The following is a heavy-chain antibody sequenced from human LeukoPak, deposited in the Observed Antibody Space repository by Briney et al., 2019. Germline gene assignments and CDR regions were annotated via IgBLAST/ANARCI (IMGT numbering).Heavy chain of an antibody. CDR2: ISYDGSNK. CDR3: ATSRYTWLGDY. D-gene: IGHD3-9*01. CDR1: GFTFSSYA. V-gene: IGHV3-30*04. J-gene: IGHJ4*02. Sequence: GGSLRLSCAASGFTFSSYAMHWVRQAPGKGLEWVAVISYDGSNKYYADSVKGRFTISRDNSKNTLYLQMNSLRAEDTAVYYCATSRYTWLGDYWGQGALVTVSS.